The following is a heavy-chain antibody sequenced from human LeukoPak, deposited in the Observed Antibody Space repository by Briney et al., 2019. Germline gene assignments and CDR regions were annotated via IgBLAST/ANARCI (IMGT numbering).Heavy chain of an antibody. CDR1: GYSISSGYY. V-gene: IGHV4-38-2*01. D-gene: IGHD3-3*01. Sequence: PSETLSLTCAVSGYSISSGYYWGWIRQPPGKGVEWIGSIYHSGSTYYNPSLKSRVTISVDTSKNQFSLKLSSVTAADTAVYYCARHPYYDFWSGYISWFDPWGQGTLVTVSS. CDR3: ARHPYYDFWSGYISWFDP. CDR2: IYHSGST. J-gene: IGHJ5*02.